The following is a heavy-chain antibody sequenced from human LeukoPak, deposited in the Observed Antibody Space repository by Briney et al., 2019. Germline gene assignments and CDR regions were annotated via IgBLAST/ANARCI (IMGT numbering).Heavy chain of an antibody. CDR1: GYTFTGYY. CDR2: INPNSGGT. J-gene: IGHJ6*02. Sequence: GASVKVSCKASGYTFTGYYMHWVRRAPGQGLEWMGWINPNSGGTNYAQKFQGRVTMTRDTSISTAYMEPSRLRSDDTAVYYCARDQGPIAVAGTDYYYGMDVWGQGTTVTVSS. CDR3: ARDQGPIAVAGTDYYYGMDV. D-gene: IGHD6-19*01. V-gene: IGHV1-2*02.